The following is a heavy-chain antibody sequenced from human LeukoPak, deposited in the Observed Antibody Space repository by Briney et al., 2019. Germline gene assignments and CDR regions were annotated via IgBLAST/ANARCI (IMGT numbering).Heavy chain of an antibody. J-gene: IGHJ3*02. V-gene: IGHV3-30-3*01. D-gene: IGHD3-22*01. CDR1: GFTVSSNY. CDR2: ISYDGSNK. Sequence: PGGSLRLSCAASGFTVSSNYMSWVRQAPGKGLEWVAVISYDGSNKYYADSVKGRFTISRDNSKNTLYLQMNSLRAEDTAVYYCARGAWDRITMIVVVITPGAFDIWGQGTMVTVSS. CDR3: ARGAWDRITMIVVVITPGAFDI.